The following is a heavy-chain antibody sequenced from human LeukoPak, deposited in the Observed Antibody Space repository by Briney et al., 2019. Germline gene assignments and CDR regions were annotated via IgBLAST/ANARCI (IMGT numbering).Heavy chain of an antibody. Sequence: SETLSLTCAVYGGSFSGYYWTWIRQPPGSGLEWIAEINHSGSTNYNPSLKSRVTISVDTSKNQFSLKLSSVTAADTAVYYCARANLTHTYYFDYWGQGTLVTVSS. J-gene: IGHJ4*02. CDR3: ARANLTHTYYFDY. D-gene: IGHD4/OR15-4a*01. CDR2: INHSGST. CDR1: GGSFSGYY. V-gene: IGHV4-34*01.